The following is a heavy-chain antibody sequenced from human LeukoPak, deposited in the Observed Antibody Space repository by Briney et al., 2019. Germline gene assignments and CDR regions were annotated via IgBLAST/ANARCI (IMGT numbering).Heavy chain of an antibody. CDR3: AKDSEDDFGDYLDY. J-gene: IGHJ4*02. CDR2: ISGGGGRT. D-gene: IGHD4-17*01. Sequence: LPGGTLRLSCAASGFTFSSYGMSWVRQAPGEGLEWVSAISGGGGRTYYADSVKGRFSISRDNSKNTLSLQMNSLRAEDTAVYYCAKDSEDDFGDYLDYWGQGTLVTVSS. CDR1: GFTFSSYG. V-gene: IGHV3-23*01.